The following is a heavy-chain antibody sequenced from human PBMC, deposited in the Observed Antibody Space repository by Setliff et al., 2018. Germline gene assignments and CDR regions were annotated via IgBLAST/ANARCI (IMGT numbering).Heavy chain of an antibody. J-gene: IGHJ4*02. D-gene: IGHD3-16*01. CDR1: GGPFSGYY. Sequence: SETLSLTCAVQGGPFSGYYWSWIRQPPGKGLEWIGSIFYSGRTFYNPSLKSRVTISVDTSKNQFSLTLSSVTAADTAVYYCARLPNYVWGSPVDYWGQGTLVTVSS. CDR2: IFYSGRT. V-gene: IGHV4-34*12. CDR3: ARLPNYVWGSPVDY.